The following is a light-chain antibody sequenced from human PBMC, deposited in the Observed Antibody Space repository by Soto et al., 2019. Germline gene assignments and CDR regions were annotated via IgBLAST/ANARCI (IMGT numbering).Light chain of an antibody. CDR2: DAS. J-gene: IGKJ1*01. CDR3: QQRRNWPRT. Sequence: DIVLTQSPATLSLSPGERATLSCRASQSVSNYLGWYQQKPGQAPRLLVYDASKRATGIPARFSGSGSGPDFTLTISSLEPEDFAVYYCQQRRNWPRTFGQGTKVEIK. V-gene: IGKV3-11*01. CDR1: QSVSNY.